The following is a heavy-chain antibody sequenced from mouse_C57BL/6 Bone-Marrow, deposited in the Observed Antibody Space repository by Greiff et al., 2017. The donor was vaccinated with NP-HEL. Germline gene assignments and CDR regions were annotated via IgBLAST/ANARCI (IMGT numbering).Heavy chain of an antibody. J-gene: IGHJ2*01. V-gene: IGHV1-82*01. CDR3: AGVGKDYYADY. D-gene: IGHD1-1*01. Sequence: VKLMESGPELVKPGASVKISCKASGYAFSSSWMNWVKQRPGKGLEWIGRIYPGDGDTNYNGKFKGKATLTADKSSSTAYMQLSSLTSEDSAVYFCAGVGKDYYADYWGQGTTLTVSS. CDR1: GYAFSSSW. CDR2: IYPGDGDT.